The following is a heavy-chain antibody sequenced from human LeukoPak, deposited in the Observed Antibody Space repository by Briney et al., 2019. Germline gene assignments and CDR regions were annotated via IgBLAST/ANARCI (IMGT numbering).Heavy chain of an antibody. Sequence: SETLSLTCTVSGGSISGYYWSWIRQPPGKGLEWIGTIYYSGSTYYNPSLKSRVTISVDTSKNQFSLKLSSVTAADTAVYYCARHGRAGSYYEPDFQHWGQGTVVTVSS. V-gene: IGHV4-39*01. J-gene: IGHJ1*01. CDR3: ARHGRAGSYYEPDFQH. D-gene: IGHD1-26*01. CDR1: GGSISGYY. CDR2: IYYSGST.